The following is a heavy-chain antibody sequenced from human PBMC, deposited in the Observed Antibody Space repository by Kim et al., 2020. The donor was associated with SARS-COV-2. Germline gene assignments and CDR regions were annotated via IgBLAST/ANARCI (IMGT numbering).Heavy chain of an antibody. CDR1: GYNFTNYW. J-gene: IGHJ3*01. D-gene: IGHD6-13*01. CDR3: GAAPGTIALTPEAFHF. V-gene: IGHV5-51*01. Sequence: GESLKISCKGSGYNFTNYWIGWVRQVPEKGLEWMGIIYPGDSDTKYSPSFRGQVTISADRSVNTAYLQWSSLEASDTAMYYCGAAPGTIALTPEAFHFWGQGTMVTVSS. CDR2: IYPGDSDT.